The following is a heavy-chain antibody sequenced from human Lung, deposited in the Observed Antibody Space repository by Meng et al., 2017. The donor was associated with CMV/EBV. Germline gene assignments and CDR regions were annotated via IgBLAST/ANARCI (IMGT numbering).Heavy chain of an antibody. CDR2: IYHSGST. Sequence: VTLQESGQGLGKPWGTMSLTGAVPGGSISSSNWWSWVRQPPGEGLEWIGEIYHSGSTNYNPSLKSRVTISVDKSKNQFSLKLSSVTAADTAVYYCARVVTALWGYYFDYWGQGTLVTVSS. J-gene: IGHJ4*02. V-gene: IGHV4-4*02. D-gene: IGHD2-21*02. CDR3: ARVVTALWGYYFDY. CDR1: GGSISSSNW.